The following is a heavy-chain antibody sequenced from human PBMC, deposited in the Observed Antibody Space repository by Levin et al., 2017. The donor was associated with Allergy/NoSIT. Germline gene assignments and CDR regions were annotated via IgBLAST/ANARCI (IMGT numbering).Heavy chain of an antibody. J-gene: IGHJ3*01. CDR3: ARDAAKPGALDF. Sequence: GGSLRLSCAPSGFTFSSYWMHWVRQAPGKGLVWVSAIKKDGSGTMYADPVKGRFTISRDNAKNTLYLQMNGLRSEDTAVYYCARDAAKPGALDFWGQGTMVTVSS. CDR1: GFTFSSYW. V-gene: IGHV3-74*03. D-gene: IGHD6-25*01. CDR2: IKKDGSGT.